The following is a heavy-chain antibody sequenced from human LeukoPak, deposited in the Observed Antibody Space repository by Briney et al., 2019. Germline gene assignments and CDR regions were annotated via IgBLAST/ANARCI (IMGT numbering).Heavy chain of an antibody. Sequence: SETLSLTCTVSGGSISSYYWSWIRQPPGKGLEWIGSIYYSGSTYYNPSLKSRVTISVDTSKNQFSLKLSSVTAADTAVYYCARLSYDFWSGHRMYAFDIWGQGTMVTVSS. CDR1: GGSISSYY. V-gene: IGHV4-59*05. CDR2: IYYSGST. D-gene: IGHD3-3*01. J-gene: IGHJ3*02. CDR3: ARLSYDFWSGHRMYAFDI.